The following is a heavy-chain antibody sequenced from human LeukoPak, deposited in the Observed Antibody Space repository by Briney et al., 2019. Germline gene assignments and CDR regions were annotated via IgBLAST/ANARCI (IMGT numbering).Heavy chain of an antibody. CDR1: GGSFSGYY. CDR3: ARGRYYGPEKFDY. CDR2: INHSGST. D-gene: IGHD3-10*01. J-gene: IGHJ4*02. V-gene: IGHV4-34*01. Sequence: SETLSLTCAAYGGSFSGYYWSWIRQPPGKGLEWIGEINHSGSTNYNPSLKSRVTISVDTSKNQFSLKLTSVTAADTAVYYCARGRYYGPEKFDYWGQGTLVTVSS.